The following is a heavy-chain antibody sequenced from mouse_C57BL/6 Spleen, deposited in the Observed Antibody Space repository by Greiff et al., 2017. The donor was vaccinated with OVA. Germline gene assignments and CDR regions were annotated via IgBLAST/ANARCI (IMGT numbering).Heavy chain of an antibody. Sequence: QVQLQQPGAELVKPGASVKLSCKASGYTFTSYWMQWVKQRPGQGLEWIGEIDPSDSYTNYNQKFKGKATFTVDTSSSTAYMQLSSLTSEDSAVYYCARSGGSNYAMDYWGQGTSVTVSS. J-gene: IGHJ4*01. CDR2: IDPSDSYT. V-gene: IGHV1-50*01. CDR1: GYTFTSYW. CDR3: ARSGGSNYAMDY. D-gene: IGHD1-1*01.